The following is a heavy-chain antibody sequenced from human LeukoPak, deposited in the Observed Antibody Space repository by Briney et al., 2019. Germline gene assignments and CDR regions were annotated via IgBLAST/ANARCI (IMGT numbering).Heavy chain of an antibody. Sequence: GGSLRLSCAASGFTFSSYAMSWVRQAPGKGLEWVSAISGSGGSTYYADSVKGRFTISRDNSKNTLYLQMDSLRAEDTAVYYCARMRGYSDGFENWGQGTLVTVSS. D-gene: IGHD3-22*01. V-gene: IGHV3-23*01. J-gene: IGHJ4*02. CDR2: ISGSGGST. CDR3: ARMRGYSDGFEN. CDR1: GFTFSSYA.